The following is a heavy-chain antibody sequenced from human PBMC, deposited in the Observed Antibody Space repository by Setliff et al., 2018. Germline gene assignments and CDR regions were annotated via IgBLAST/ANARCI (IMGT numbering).Heavy chain of an antibody. J-gene: IGHJ4*02. CDR3: AREVLSTVVAWDY. CDR1: GNTFTGYY. V-gene: IGHV1-2*02. D-gene: IGHD4-17*01. Sequence: GASVKVSCKASGNTFTGYYIHWLRQAPGQGLEWMGCFNPNSGDTTFAQKFQGRVTITRDTSNSTDYMDLSRLTSDDTAVYYCAREVLSTVVAWDYWGQGTLVTVSS. CDR2: FNPNSGDT.